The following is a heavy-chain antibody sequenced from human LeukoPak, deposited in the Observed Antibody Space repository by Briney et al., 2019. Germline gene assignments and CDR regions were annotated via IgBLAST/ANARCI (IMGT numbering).Heavy chain of an antibody. D-gene: IGHD3-22*01. Sequence: SETLSLTCNVSGDSITSYYWNWIRQPPGKGLQRIGYIYYTGSTNSNPSLKSRLTISLDTSKKHVSLKLSSVTAADTAIYYCASSYFYDGNRYFDYWGQGALVTVSS. V-gene: IGHV4-59*08. J-gene: IGHJ4*02. CDR2: IYYTGST. CDR1: GDSITSYY. CDR3: ASSYFYDGNRYFDY.